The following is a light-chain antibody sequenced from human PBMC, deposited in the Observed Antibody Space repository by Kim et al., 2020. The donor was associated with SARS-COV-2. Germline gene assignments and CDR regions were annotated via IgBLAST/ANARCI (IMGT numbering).Light chain of an antibody. CDR2: GAS. Sequence: VTPRERVTLACRASQSVSSSLAWYQQRPGQAPTLIIFGASNRATGVPVRFSGSGSGTEFTLTISSLQSEDFAVYYCQQYNNWPPYTFGQGPK. CDR1: QSVSSS. V-gene: IGKV3-15*01. J-gene: IGKJ2*01. CDR3: QQYNNWPPYT.